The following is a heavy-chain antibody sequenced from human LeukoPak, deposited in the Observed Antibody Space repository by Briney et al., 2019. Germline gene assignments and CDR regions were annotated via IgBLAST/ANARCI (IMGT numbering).Heavy chain of an antibody. D-gene: IGHD2-2*02. CDR1: GFAFTAYG. Sequence: QPGRSLRLSCAASGFAFTAYGMHWVRQAPGKGLEGLAAIWFDGSNKYYADSVKGRFTISRDNSKNTLYLQMNSLRAEDTAVYYCARRLYCSSDTCYTGPDAFDIWGQGTMVTVSS. V-gene: IGHV3-33*01. J-gene: IGHJ3*02. CDR2: IWFDGSNK. CDR3: ARRLYCSSDTCYTGPDAFDI.